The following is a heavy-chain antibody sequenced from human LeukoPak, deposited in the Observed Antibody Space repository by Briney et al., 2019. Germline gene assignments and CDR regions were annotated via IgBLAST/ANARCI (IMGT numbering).Heavy chain of an antibody. D-gene: IGHD4-23*01. CDR2: INQNGGVK. CDR1: GGSISSSSYY. J-gene: IGHJ4*02. CDR3: TRTVNSASDF. V-gene: IGHV3-7*03. Sequence: ETLSLTCTVSGGSISSSSYYWGWIRQPPGKGLEWVATINQNGGVKYYVDSVKGRFTISRDNAKTSLFLQMNSLRIDDTAMYYCTRTVNSASDFWGQGTLVTVSS.